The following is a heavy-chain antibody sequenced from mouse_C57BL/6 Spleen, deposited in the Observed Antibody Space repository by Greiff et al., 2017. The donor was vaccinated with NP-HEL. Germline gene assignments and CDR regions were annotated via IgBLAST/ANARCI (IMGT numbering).Heavy chain of an antibody. D-gene: IGHD2-2*01. J-gene: IGHJ2*01. CDR3: ARSLGYDRAYCDY. V-gene: IGHV1-81*01. CDR1: GYTFTSYG. CDR2: IYPRSGNT. Sequence: QVQLQQSGAELARPGASVKLSCKASGYTFTSYGISWVKQRTGQGLEWIGEIYPRSGNTYYNEKFKGKATLTADKSSSTAYMELRSLTSGDSAVYFCARSLGYDRAYCDYWGQGTTLTVSS.